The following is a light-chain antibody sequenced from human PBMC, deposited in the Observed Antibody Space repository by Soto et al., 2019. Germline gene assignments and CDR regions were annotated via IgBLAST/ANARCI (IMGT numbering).Light chain of an antibody. V-gene: IGKV1-39*01. CDR2: AAS. Sequence: IEMTQSPSSLSASVGDRVTVTCRASQSITTYLNWYQQKPGKAPKLLIYAASRLQRGVPSRFSGSGSGTDFTLTISSLQPEDFAAYYCQQSYSAPPTFGLGTKVDIK. J-gene: IGKJ1*01. CDR3: QQSYSAPPT. CDR1: QSITTY.